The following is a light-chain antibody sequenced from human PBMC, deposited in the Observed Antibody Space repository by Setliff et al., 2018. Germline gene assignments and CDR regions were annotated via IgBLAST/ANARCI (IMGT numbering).Light chain of an antibody. CDR3: QQYGDSPR. CDR2: DAS. V-gene: IGKV3D-20*01. Sequence: IVLTQSPGTLSLSPGERATLSCRASQSVSNTYLAWYQQKPGLAPRLLIYDASTRATGIPDRFSGSGSGTEFTLTISRLEPEDFAMYYCQQYGDSPRFGQGTKVDIK. CDR1: QSVSNTY. J-gene: IGKJ1*01.